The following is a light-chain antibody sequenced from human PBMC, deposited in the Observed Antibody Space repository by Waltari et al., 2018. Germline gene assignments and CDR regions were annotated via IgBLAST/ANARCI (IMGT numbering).Light chain of an antibody. CDR2: AAS. Sequence: DIQMTQSPSSLSASVGDRVTITCRASQYINRYLNWYQHKVGKAPKLLIYAASSLQSGVPSRFSGSGSGTDFTLTISNLQPEDFATYYCQQSFSIPWAFGQGTKVEIK. CDR1: QYINRY. CDR3: QQSFSIPWA. V-gene: IGKV1-39*01. J-gene: IGKJ1*01.